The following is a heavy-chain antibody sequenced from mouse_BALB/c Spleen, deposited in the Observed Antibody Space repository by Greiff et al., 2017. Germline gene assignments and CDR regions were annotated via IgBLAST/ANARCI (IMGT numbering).Heavy chain of an antibody. Sequence: VQLQQSGAELVRPGALVKLSCKASGFNIKDYYMHWVKQRPEQGLEWIGWIDPENGNTIYDPKFQGKASITADTSSNTAYLQLSSLTSEDTAVYYCARSGYYGSSYCWGQGTTLTVSS. D-gene: IGHD1-1*01. CDR2: IDPENGNT. V-gene: IGHV14-1*02. J-gene: IGHJ2*01. CDR1: GFNIKDYY. CDR3: ARSGYYGSSYC.